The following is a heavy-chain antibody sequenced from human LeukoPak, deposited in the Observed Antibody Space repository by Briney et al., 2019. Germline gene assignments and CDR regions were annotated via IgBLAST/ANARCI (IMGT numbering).Heavy chain of an antibody. Sequence: GGSLRLSCAASGFTFSSYAMHWVRQAPGKGLEWVAVISYDGSNEYYADSVKGRFTISRDNSKNTLYLQMNSLRAEDTAVYYCARDHGTWFGENWFDPWGQGTLVTVSS. CDR3: ARDHGTWFGENWFDP. J-gene: IGHJ5*02. CDR1: GFTFSSYA. V-gene: IGHV3-30-3*01. D-gene: IGHD3-10*01. CDR2: ISYDGSNE.